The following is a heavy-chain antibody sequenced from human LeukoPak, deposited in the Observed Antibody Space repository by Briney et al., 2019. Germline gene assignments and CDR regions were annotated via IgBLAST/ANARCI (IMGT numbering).Heavy chain of an antibody. CDR1: GGTFSSYA. CDR3: ARVHLSGGYYFDY. V-gene: IGHV1-69*13. D-gene: IGHD3-10*01. J-gene: IGHJ4*02. Sequence: ASVKVSCKASGGTFSSYAISWVRQAPGQGLEWMGGIIPIFGTATYAQKFQGRVTITADESTSTAYMELGSLRSEDTAVYYCARVHLSGGYYFDYWGQGTLVIVSS. CDR2: IIPIFGTA.